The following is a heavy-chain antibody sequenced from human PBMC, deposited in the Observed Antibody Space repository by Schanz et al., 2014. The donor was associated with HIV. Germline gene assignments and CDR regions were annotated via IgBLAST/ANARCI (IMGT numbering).Heavy chain of an antibody. J-gene: IGHJ4*02. V-gene: IGHV3-30*04. D-gene: IGHD2-8*01. CDR1: GFTFSNYA. Sequence: QVQLVESGGGVVQPGRSLRLSCAVSGFTFSNYAMHWVRQAPGKGLEWVAVISYDGSNKYYADSVKGRFTISRDNSKNTVYLQMNSLRAGDTAMYYCARGPMYAYWGQGNLVTVSS. CDR2: ISYDGSNK. CDR3: ARGPMYAY.